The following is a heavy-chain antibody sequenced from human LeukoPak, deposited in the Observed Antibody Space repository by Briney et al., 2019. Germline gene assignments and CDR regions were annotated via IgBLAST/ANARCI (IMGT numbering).Heavy chain of an antibody. D-gene: IGHD4-23*01. V-gene: IGHV3-53*01. CDR2: IYSGGST. J-gene: IGHJ4*02. Sequence: GGPLRLTCAVSGFTVSGNYMSWGGHAQGKGMEGVSLIYSGGSTSTTDTVTGRLTISRDNSKTTLYLQMNSLRAEHTAVYYCARRAGGYSHPYDYWGQGSLVTVSS. CDR1: GFTVSGNY. CDR3: ARRAGGYSHPYDY.